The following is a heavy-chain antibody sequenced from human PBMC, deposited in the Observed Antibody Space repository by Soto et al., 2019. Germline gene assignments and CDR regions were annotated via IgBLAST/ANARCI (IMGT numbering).Heavy chain of an antibody. CDR3: ARDAGGSGSHYGMDV. V-gene: IGHV4-59*01. D-gene: IGHD3-10*01. Sequence: SETLSLTCTVSGGSISSYYWSWIRQPPGKGLEWIGYIYYSGSTNYNPSLKSRVAISVDTSKNQFSLKLSSVTAADTAVYYCARDAGGSGSHYGMDVWGQGTTVTVSS. CDR2: IYYSGST. CDR1: GGSISSYY. J-gene: IGHJ6*02.